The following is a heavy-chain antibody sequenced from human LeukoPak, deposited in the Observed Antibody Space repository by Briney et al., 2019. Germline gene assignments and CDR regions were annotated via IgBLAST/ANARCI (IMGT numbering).Heavy chain of an antibody. CDR2: FDPEDGET. J-gene: IGHJ2*01. CDR3: ATGRLPPSCFDL. V-gene: IGHV1-24*01. CDR1: GYTLTELS. D-gene: IGHD1-1*01. Sequence: ASVKVSCKVSGYTLTELSIHWVRQAPGKGLEWMGGFDPEDGETIYAQKFQGRVTMTEDTSTDTAYMELSSLRSEDTAVYYCATGRLPPSCFDLWGRGTLVTVSS.